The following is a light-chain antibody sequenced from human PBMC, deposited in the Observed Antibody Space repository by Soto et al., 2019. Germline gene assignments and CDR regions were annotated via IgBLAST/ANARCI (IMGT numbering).Light chain of an antibody. CDR3: QSYDSSLSVV. Sequence: QSVLTQPPAVSGAPGQRVTISCTGSGSTIGAGYDVHWYQQLPGTAPRLLIYDNTNRPSGVPDRFSGSKSGPAASLHICVLQAEDEDDYYCQSYDSSLSVVFGGGTKLTVL. J-gene: IGLJ2*01. CDR1: GSTIGAGYD. V-gene: IGLV1-40*01. CDR2: DNT.